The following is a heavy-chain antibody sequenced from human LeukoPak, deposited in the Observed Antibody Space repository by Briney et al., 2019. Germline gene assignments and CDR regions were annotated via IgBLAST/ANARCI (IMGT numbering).Heavy chain of an antibody. D-gene: IGHD6-13*01. V-gene: IGHV3-30*02. CDR1: GFTFSSYG. CDR2: IRYDRSKK. Sequence: GGSLRLSCAASGFTFSSYGMHWGRQAPGKGLEWVAFIRYDRSKKYYADSVKGRFTISRDNSKNTLYLQMNSLRAEDTAVYYCAKDAPRIAAVSYYYYYYGMDVWGQGTTVTVSS. CDR3: AKDAPRIAAVSYYYYYYGMDV. J-gene: IGHJ6*02.